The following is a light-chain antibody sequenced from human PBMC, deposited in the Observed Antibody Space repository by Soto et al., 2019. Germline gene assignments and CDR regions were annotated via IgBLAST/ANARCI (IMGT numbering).Light chain of an antibody. V-gene: IGKV3-20*01. CDR1: QSVRSSY. CDR2: GAS. CDR3: QHYSSSPVT. Sequence: EIVLTQSPGTLSLSPGERVTLSCRASQSVRSSYLAWYQQKPGQAPRLLIYGASSRANGVPDRFSGSGSGTDFTLSLSRLEPEDFAVYYCQHYSSSPVTFGQGTKVEIK. J-gene: IGKJ1*01.